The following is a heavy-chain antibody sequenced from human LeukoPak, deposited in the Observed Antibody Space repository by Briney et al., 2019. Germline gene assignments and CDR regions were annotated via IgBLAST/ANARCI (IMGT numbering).Heavy chain of an antibody. D-gene: IGHD5-18*01. J-gene: IGHJ3*02. Sequence: GGSLRLSCAASGFTFSSYATSWVRQAPGKGLEWVSAISGSGGSTYYADSVKGRFTISRDNSKNTLYLQMNSLRAGDTAVYYCAKVRIQLWLFGAFDIWGQGTMVTVSS. CDR3: AKVRIQLWLFGAFDI. V-gene: IGHV3-23*01. CDR1: GFTFSSYA. CDR2: ISGSGGST.